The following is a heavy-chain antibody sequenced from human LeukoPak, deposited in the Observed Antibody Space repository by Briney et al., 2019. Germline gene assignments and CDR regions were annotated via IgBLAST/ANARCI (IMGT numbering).Heavy chain of an antibody. Sequence: KPSETLSLTCSVSGAPINSYYWNWIRQPPGKGLEWIGNTYSSGSTNYNPSLKSRVTISLDTSKNQFSLKMSSVTAADTAVYYCAKDWELGSWGQGTLVTVSS. CDR1: GAPINSYY. J-gene: IGHJ5*02. D-gene: IGHD1-26*01. V-gene: IGHV4-59*01. CDR3: AKDWELGS. CDR2: TYSSGST.